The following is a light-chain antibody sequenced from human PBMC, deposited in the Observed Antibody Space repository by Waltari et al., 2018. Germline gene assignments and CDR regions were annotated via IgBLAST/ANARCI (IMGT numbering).Light chain of an antibody. CDR3: EAWDDSLNGQV. J-gene: IGLJ3*02. CDR2: YNN. Sequence: HSVMTQPPSASGTPGPRVTIPCSGSNSNSGSNTVNWYQQPPGAAPKLLIYYNNQRPSGVPDRFSGSKSGTSASLAISGLQSEDEADYYCEAWDDSLNGQVFGGGTKLTVL. CDR1: NSNSGSNT. V-gene: IGLV1-44*01.